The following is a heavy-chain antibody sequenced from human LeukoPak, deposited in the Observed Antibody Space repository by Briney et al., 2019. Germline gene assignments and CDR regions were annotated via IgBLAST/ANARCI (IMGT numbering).Heavy chain of an antibody. CDR3: ARVLVPSGEGYFDL. Sequence: PSQTLSLTCTVSGGSISSGSYYWSWIRQPAGKGLEWIGRIYTSGSTNYNPSLKSRVTISVDTSKNQFSLKLSSVTAADTAVYYCARVLVPSGEGYFDLWGRGTLVTVSS. J-gene: IGHJ2*01. V-gene: IGHV4-61*02. D-gene: IGHD6-19*01. CDR1: GGSISSGSYY. CDR2: IYTSGST.